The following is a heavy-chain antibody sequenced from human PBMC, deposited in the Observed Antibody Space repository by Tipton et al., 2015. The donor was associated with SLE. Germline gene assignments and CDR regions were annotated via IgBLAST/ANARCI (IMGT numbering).Heavy chain of an antibody. CDR3: ARAGKSSSWYYPGAFDI. J-gene: IGHJ3*02. V-gene: IGHV4-39*07. Sequence: TLSLTCTVSGGSISSSSYYWGWIRQPPGRGLERIGSIYYSGSTYYNPSLKSRVTISVDTSKNQFSLKLSSVTAADTAVYYCARAGKSSSWYYPGAFDIWGQGTMVTVSS. CDR2: IYYSGST. CDR1: GGSISSSSYY. D-gene: IGHD6-13*01.